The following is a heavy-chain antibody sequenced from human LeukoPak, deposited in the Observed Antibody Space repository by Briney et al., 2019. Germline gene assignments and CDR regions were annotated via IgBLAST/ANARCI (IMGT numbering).Heavy chain of an antibody. J-gene: IGHJ4*02. V-gene: IGHV3-48*01. CDR3: ASSHCSGGSCYSEHTNFDY. Sequence: GGSLRLSCAASGFTFSSYSMNWVRQAPGKGLEWVSYISSSSSTIYYANSVKGRFTISRDNAKKSLYLQMHSLRAEDTAVYYCASSHCSGGSCYSEHTNFDYWGQGTLVTVSS. CDR1: GFTFSSYS. D-gene: IGHD2-15*01. CDR2: ISSSSSTI.